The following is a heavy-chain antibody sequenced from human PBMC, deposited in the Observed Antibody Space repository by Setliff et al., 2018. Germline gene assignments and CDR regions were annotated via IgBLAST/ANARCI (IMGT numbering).Heavy chain of an antibody. V-gene: IGHV4-39*01. Sequence: SETLSLTCTVSGGSISSGVYYWAWIRQPPGKGLEWFGRIYYRGDTYYNASLKSRLTIAVDTAQNQYALRLTSVTAADTALYYCAIGGGYCDFFDCFPFDNWGQGFLVTVSS. CDR3: AIGGGYCDFFDCFPFDN. CDR2: IYYRGDT. J-gene: IGHJ4*02. CDR1: GGSISSGVYY. D-gene: IGHD3-16*01.